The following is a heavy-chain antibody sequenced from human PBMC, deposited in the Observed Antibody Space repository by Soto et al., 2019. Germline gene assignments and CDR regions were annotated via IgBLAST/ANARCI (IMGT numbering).Heavy chain of an antibody. V-gene: IGHV3-30*18. Sequence: QVQLVESGGGVVQPGRSLRLSCAASGFTFRSYGMHWVRQAPAKGQEWVAVISYDGSNKYYEDSVKGRFTISRDNSKNTLYLQMNSLRAEDTGVYYCAKGGVGSTSNAFDIWGQGTMVTVSS. CDR2: ISYDGSNK. CDR1: GFTFRSYG. J-gene: IGHJ3*02. D-gene: IGHD1-26*01. CDR3: AKGGVGSTSNAFDI.